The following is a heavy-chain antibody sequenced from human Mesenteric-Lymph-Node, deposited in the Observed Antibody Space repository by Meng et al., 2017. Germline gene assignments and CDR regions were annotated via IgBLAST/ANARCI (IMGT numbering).Heavy chain of an antibody. V-gene: IGHV3-23*01. Sequence: GGSLRLSCAASGFTFGSYAMTWVRQAQGKGLQWVSAISASGGTTYPAASVEGRFTISRDNSKNTLYLQMNSLRVEDTAVYYCARVDFWSGYYNGFDYWGQGTLVTVSS. D-gene: IGHD3-3*01. CDR1: GFTFGSYA. CDR3: ARVDFWSGYYNGFDY. J-gene: IGHJ4*02. CDR2: ISASGGTT.